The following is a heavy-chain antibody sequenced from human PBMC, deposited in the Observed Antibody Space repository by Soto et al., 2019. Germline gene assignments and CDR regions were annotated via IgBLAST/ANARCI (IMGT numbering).Heavy chain of an antibody. Sequence: QVQMLQSGAEVRRPGTSVKVSCKASGYTFSDYDVSWVRQAAGQGLEWMGWLSPATGETKTSYLRGFRDRVSMTWDNSLRTAYLEVWALTSDGAADYYCARGGTAGYDLWSDPRGDWIASWGQGTLVTVSS. CDR3: ARGGTAGYDLWSDPRGDWIAS. V-gene: IGHV1-8*01. D-gene: IGHD3-3*01. CDR2: LSPATGETKT. CDR1: GYTFSDYD. J-gene: IGHJ5*01.